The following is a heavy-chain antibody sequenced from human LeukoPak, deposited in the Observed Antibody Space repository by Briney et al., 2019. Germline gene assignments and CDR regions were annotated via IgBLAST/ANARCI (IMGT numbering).Heavy chain of an antibody. Sequence: SETLSLTCAVYGWTFSGYYWSWIRQPPGKGLEWIGEINHSGSTNYNPSLKSRGTISVDTSKNQFSLKLSSVPAADKDVYYCARDPRWLYGSGRGYLFDYWGQGTLVTVS. J-gene: IGHJ4*02. CDR2: INHSGST. D-gene: IGHD3-10*01. CDR1: GWTFSGYY. V-gene: IGHV4-34*01. CDR3: ARDPRWLYGSGRGYLFDY.